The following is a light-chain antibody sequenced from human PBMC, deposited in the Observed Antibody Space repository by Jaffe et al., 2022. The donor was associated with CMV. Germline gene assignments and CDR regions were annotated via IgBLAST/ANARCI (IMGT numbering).Light chain of an antibody. J-gene: IGLJ1*01. V-gene: IGLV2-11*01. CDR2: DVN. Sequence: QSALTQPRSVSGSPGQSVTISCTGSSSDVGAYDYVSWYQQHPGKAPKLIIYDVNQRPSGVPDRFSGSKSGNTASLTISGLQPEDEAIYYCCSYADSYFRYVFGTGAEVTVL. CDR1: SSDVGAYDY. CDR3: CSYADSYFRYV.